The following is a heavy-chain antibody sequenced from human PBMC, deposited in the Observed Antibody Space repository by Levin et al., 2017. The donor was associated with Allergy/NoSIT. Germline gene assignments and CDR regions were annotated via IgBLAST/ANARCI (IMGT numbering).Heavy chain of an antibody. J-gene: IGHJ4*02. Sequence: KTSETLSLTCTVSGGSISSYYWSWIRQPPGKGLEWIGYIYYSGSTNYNPSLKSRVTISVDTSKNQFSLKLSSVTAADTAVYYCARAGYGYMVEFDYWGQGTLVTVSS. CDR3: ARAGYGYMVEFDY. V-gene: IGHV4-59*01. CDR2: IYYSGST. D-gene: IGHD5-18*01. CDR1: GGSISSYY.